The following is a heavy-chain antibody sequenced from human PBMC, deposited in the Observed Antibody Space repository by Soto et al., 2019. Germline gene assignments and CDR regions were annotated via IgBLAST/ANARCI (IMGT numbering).Heavy chain of an antibody. V-gene: IGHV1-69*13. CDR1: GYTFTSYG. Sequence: SVKVSCKASGYTFTSYGISWVRQAPGQGLEWMGGIIPIFGTANYAQKFQGRVTITADESTSTAYMELSSLRSEDTAVYYCARDLSEWAFDIWGQGTMVTVSS. CDR2: IIPIFGTA. J-gene: IGHJ3*02. D-gene: IGHD3-3*01. CDR3: ARDLSEWAFDI.